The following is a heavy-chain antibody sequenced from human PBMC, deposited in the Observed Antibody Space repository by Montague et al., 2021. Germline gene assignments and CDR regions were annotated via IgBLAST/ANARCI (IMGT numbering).Heavy chain of an antibody. Sequence: TLSLTCTVSGGSISSTSYYWGWIRQPPGTGLEWIGSIYYSGSTYYNPSLKSRVTISADTSKNQFSLRLRSVTAADTAVYYCARRMGFVVVTEHDAFDIWGQGTMVTVSS. V-gene: IGHV4-39*01. CDR3: ARRMGFVVVTEHDAFDI. J-gene: IGHJ3*02. CDR1: GGSISSTSYY. D-gene: IGHD2-21*02. CDR2: IYYSGST.